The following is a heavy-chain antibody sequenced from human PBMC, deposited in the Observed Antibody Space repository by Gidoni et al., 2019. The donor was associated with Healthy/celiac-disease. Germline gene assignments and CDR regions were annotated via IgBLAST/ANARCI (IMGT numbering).Heavy chain of an antibody. V-gene: IGHV4-61*01. CDR1: GGSVSSGSYY. CDR2: IYYSGST. Sequence: QVQLQESGPGLVKPSETLSLTCTVSGGSVSSGSYYWSWIRQPPGKGLEWIGYIYYSGSTNYNPSLKSRVTISVDTSKNQFSRKLSSVTAADTAVYYCARGSHVTYYYDSSGYYSSWFDPWGQGTLVTVSS. CDR3: ARGSHVTYYYDSSGYYSSWFDP. J-gene: IGHJ5*02. D-gene: IGHD3-22*01.